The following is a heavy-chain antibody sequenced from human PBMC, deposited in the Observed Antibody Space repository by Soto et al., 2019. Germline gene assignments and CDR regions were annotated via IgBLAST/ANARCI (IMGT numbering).Heavy chain of an antibody. CDR1: GYTFTSYG. CDR3: ARCRYGDY. CDR2: ISAHNGNT. J-gene: IGHJ4*02. V-gene: IGHV1-18*01. Sequence: QVHLVQSGAEVKKPGASVKVSCKASGYTFTSYGITWVRQAPGQGLEWMGWISAHNGNTDSAQKLQGRVIVTRDTSTSTAYMELRILRSDDTAVYYCARCRYGDYWGQGALVTVSS. D-gene: IGHD1-1*01.